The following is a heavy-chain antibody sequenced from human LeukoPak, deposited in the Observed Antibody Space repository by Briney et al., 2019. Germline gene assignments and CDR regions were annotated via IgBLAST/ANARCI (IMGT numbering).Heavy chain of an antibody. CDR2: IPTSGGP. V-gene: IGHV3-23*01. CDR3: AKANHGWYYKEYFFDY. D-gene: IGHD6-19*01. Sequence: GGSLRLSCAASGFTFRDYAMSWVRQTPGKGLEWVSIIPTSGGPHYADSVRGRFTISRDNSKNTLYFQMNGLQAEDTAIYYCAKANHGWYYKEYFFDYWGQGTRVSVSS. J-gene: IGHJ4*02. CDR1: GFTFRDYA.